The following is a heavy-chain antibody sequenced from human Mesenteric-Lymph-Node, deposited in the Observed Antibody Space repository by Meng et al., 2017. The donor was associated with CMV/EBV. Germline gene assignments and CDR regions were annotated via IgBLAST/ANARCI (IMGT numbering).Heavy chain of an antibody. V-gene: IGHV3-30*02. J-gene: IGHJ4*02. CDR1: GFSFSIYG. D-gene: IGHD4-17*01. CDR3: AKETVTTHSFDY. CDR2: IRNDGTIE. Sequence: GESLKISCAASGFSFSIYGMHWVRQAPGKGLEWVAFIRNDGTIEWYEESVKGRFTISRDNFKNTLYLQMSNLRAEDTAIYYCAKETVTTHSFDYWGWGTLVTVSS.